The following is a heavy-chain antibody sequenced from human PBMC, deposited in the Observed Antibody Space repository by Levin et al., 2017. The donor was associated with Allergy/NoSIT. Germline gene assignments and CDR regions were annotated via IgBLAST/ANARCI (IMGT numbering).Heavy chain of an antibody. CDR2: ISYDGGST. Sequence: GGSLRLSCATSGFIFSNYGMHWVRRAPGKGLEWVALISYDGGSTYYGDSVKGRFTVSRDNSKNTLYLQVNSLRVDDTGVYYCAKARYPGQYHGMAVWGHGTTVTVSS. J-gene: IGHJ6*02. D-gene: IGHD1-14*01. CDR1: GFIFSNYG. V-gene: IGHV3-30*18. CDR3: AKARYPGQYHGMAV.